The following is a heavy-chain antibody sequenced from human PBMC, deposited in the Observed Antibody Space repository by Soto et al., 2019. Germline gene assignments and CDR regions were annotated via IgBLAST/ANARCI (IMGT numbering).Heavy chain of an antibody. CDR3: ARWRYLDY. CDR2: ISGSDGKT. Sequence: GGNLRISCAASGYSFGSYALSWVRQAPGKGLEWVSTISGSDGKTFYADSVKGRFSISRDTSQSTLYLQMNSLRADDTAMYYCARWRYLDYWGQGTRVTVSS. V-gene: IGHV3-23*01. D-gene: IGHD2-15*01. CDR1: GYSFGSYA. J-gene: IGHJ4*02.